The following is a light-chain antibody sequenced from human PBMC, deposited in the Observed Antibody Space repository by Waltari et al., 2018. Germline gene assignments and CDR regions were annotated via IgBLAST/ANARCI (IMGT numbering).Light chain of an antibody. CDR3: QQYDTYPLT. J-gene: IGKJ3*01. Sequence: DIQMPQSPSTLSASVGDRVTITCRASQSISSWLAWYQQKPGEAPKFLIYKASTLESGVPARFSGSGSGTEFTLTISSLQPDDFATYYCQQYDTYPLTFGPGTKVEIK. V-gene: IGKV1-5*03. CDR1: QSISSW. CDR2: KAS.